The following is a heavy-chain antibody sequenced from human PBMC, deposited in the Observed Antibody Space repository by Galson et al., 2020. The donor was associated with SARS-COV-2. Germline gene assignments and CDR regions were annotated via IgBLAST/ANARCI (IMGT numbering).Heavy chain of an antibody. CDR2: INPSGGST. J-gene: IGHJ6*03. Sequence: GLEWMGIINPSGGSTSYAQKFQGRVTMTRDTSTSTVYMELSSLRSEDTAVYYCAREGSSRYYYMDVWGKGTTVTVSS. D-gene: IGHD6-6*01. V-gene: IGHV1-46*01. CDR3: AREGSSRYYYMDV.